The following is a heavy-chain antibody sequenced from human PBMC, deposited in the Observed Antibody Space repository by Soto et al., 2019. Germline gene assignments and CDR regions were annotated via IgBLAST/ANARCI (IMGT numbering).Heavy chain of an antibody. V-gene: IGHV3-64D*06. CDR3: VARYCSTTTCYQVDY. Sequence: PGGSLRLSCSASGFTVTNYAIHWIRQTPGKGLEYVSAISSNGGSTYYADSVEGRFTISRDNSKNTVFLQMSSLRTEDTAVYYCVARYCSTTTCYQVDYWGQGTLVTVSS. CDR1: GFTVTNYA. D-gene: IGHD2-2*01. J-gene: IGHJ4*02. CDR2: ISSNGGST.